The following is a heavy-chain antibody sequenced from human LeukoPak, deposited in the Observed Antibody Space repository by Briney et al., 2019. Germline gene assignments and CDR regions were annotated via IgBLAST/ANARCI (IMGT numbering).Heavy chain of an antibody. Sequence: PSETLSLTCAVYGGSFSGHYWSWIRQPPGKGLEWIGEINHSGSTNYNPSLKSRVTISVDKSKNQFSLKLTSVTAADTAVYFCARGGDGYPVDYWGQGTLVTVSS. J-gene: IGHJ4*02. CDR1: GGSFSGHY. D-gene: IGHD5-24*01. CDR3: ARGGDGYPVDY. V-gene: IGHV4-34*01. CDR2: INHSGST.